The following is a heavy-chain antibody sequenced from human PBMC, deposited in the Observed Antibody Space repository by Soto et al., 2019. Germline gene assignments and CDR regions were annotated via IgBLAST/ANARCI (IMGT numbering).Heavy chain of an antibody. D-gene: IGHD3-22*01. CDR1: GGSISSYY. CDR2: IYYSGSI. Sequence: SETLSLTCTVSGGSISSYYRSWIRQPPGKGLEWIGYIYYSGSINYNPSLKSRVTISVDTSKNQLSLKLSSVTAADTAVYYCARTYDISAPNYGVYAFDILGQGTMFTVSS. V-gene: IGHV4-59*01. J-gene: IGHJ3*02. CDR3: ARTYDISAPNYGVYAFDI.